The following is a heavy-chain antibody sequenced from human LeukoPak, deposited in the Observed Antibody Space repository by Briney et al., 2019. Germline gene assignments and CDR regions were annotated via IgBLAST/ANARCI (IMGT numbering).Heavy chain of an antibody. CDR3: ARAYMRGWGWIGDY. CDR2: INPNSGGT. J-gene: IGHJ4*02. D-gene: IGHD6-19*01. CDR1: GYTFTGYY. Sequence: ASVKVSCKASGYTFTGYYMHWVRQAPGQGLEWMGWINPNSGGTNYAQKFQGRVTMTRDTSISTAYMELSRLRSDDTAVYYCARAYMRGWGWIGDYWGQGTLVTVSS. V-gene: IGHV1-2*02.